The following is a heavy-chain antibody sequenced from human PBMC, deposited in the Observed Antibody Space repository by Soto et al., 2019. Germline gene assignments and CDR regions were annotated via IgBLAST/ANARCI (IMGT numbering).Heavy chain of an antibody. CDR1: GFTFREYS. CDR3: VKVSTFYDILNGYYSTNCFDP. J-gene: IGHJ5*02. Sequence: GSLRLPCSASGFTFREYSMHWVRQAPAKGLQYVSTISSDGDSTYYADSVKGRFTISRDNSKNTLYLQMNSLRPEDTAVYYCVKVSTFYDILNGYYSTNCFDPWGQGTLVTVSS. D-gene: IGHD3-9*01. CDR2: ISSDGDST. V-gene: IGHV3-64D*06.